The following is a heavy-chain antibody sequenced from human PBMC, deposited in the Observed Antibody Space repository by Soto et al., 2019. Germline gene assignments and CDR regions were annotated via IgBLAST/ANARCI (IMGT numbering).Heavy chain of an antibody. CDR1: GYRHIKYW. Sequence: GEYLELSCKCPGYRHIKYWIRWVRELPGTGREWMGMIYPGDSYTRYSLSFQGQVTISANKSISTAYLQWSSLNAAGTAMYYFALRVSTIWGVVRHSWFDPRRAGT. V-gene: IGHV5-51*01. J-gene: IGHJ5*02. D-gene: IGHD3-16*01. CDR2: IYPGDSYT. CDR3: ALRVSTIWGVVRHSWFDP.